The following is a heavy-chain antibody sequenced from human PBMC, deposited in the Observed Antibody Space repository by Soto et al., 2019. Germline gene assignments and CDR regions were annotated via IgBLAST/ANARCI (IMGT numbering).Heavy chain of an antibody. CDR2: IYYSGST. CDR3: ARSEAHYYDSSGPVPSFDY. CDR1: GDSISSGGYY. V-gene: IGHV4-31*03. J-gene: IGHJ4*02. D-gene: IGHD3-22*01. Sequence: QVQLQESGPGLVKPSQTLSLTCTVSGDSISSGGYYWSWIRQHPGKGLEWIGYIYYSGSTYYNPSLKSRVTISVDTSKNQFSLKLSSVTAADTAVYYCARSEAHYYDSSGPVPSFDYWGQGTLVTVSS.